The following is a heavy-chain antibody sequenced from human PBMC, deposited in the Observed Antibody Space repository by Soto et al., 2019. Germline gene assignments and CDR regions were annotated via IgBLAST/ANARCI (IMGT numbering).Heavy chain of an antibody. CDR3: AREAGYSSGPTGIYYYYYGMDV. J-gene: IGHJ6*02. D-gene: IGHD6-19*01. Sequence: GASVKVSCKASGYTFTGYYMHWVRQAPGQGLEWMGWINPNSGGTNYAQKFQGRVTMTRDTSISTAYMELSRLRSDDTAVYYCAREAGYSSGPTGIYYYYYGMDVWGQGTTVTVYS. CDR2: INPNSGGT. V-gene: IGHV1-2*02. CDR1: GYTFTGYY.